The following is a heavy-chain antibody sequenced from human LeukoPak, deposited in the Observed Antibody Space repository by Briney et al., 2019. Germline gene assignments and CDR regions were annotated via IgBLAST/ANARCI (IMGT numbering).Heavy chain of an antibody. CDR3: ADEFGLKWLAD. CDR2: INPSSGGA. D-gene: IGHD6-19*01. Sequence: ASVKVSCKASGYTFTGYYVHWVRQAPGQGLEWIGWINPSSGGANYAQKFQGRVTMARDTSISTAYMELSRLRSDDTAVYYCADEFGLKWLADWGQGTLVTVSS. CDR1: GYTFTGYY. V-gene: IGHV1-2*02. J-gene: IGHJ4*02.